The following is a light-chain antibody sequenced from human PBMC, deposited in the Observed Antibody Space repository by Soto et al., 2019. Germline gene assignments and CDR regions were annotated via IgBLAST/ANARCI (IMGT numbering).Light chain of an antibody. Sequence: ELVRTQSPATLSVSPVERATLSCRASQLVGDTLAWYQHKPGQAPRLLIYETTTRASGVPARFSGSRSGTEFTLTVGGLQSEDVAVYYCQPYHNWPLTFGGGTKVDI. J-gene: IGKJ4*01. CDR2: ETT. V-gene: IGKV3-15*01. CDR3: QPYHNWPLT. CDR1: QLVGDT.